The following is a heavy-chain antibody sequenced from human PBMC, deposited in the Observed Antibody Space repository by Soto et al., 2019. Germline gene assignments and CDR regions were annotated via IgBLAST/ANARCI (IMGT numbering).Heavy chain of an antibody. Sequence: QPQLQESGPGLVKPSETLSLTCTVSGGSISSDNYYWGWIRQAPGKGLEWIGSISYSGNAYYKPSLRSRITVCLDTSNSHFSLRRSSVTAADMAVYYCAIQGWYRGCSSLLAFDVWGQGTMLAVSS. CDR1: GGSISSDNYY. CDR3: AIQGWYRGCSSLLAFDV. CDR2: ISYSGNA. D-gene: IGHD2-15*01. V-gene: IGHV4-39*01. J-gene: IGHJ3*01.